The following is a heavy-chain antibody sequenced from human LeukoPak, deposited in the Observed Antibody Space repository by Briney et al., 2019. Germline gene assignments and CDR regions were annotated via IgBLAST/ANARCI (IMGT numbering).Heavy chain of an antibody. CDR2: LNPNSGGT. D-gene: IGHD5-24*01. Sequence: ASVKVSCKASGYTFTGYYMHWVRQAPGQGLEWMGWLNPNSGGTNYAQKFQGRVTMTRDTSISTAYMELSRLRSDDTAVYYCARERDRDGYNCFDYWGQGTLVTVSS. CDR3: ARERDRDGYNCFDY. V-gene: IGHV1-2*02. J-gene: IGHJ4*02. CDR1: GYTFTGYY.